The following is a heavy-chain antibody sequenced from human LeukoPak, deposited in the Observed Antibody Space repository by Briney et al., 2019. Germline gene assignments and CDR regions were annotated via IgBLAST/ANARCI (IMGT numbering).Heavy chain of an antibody. CDR2: ISNGGYPT. CDR1: GYTFSHYW. D-gene: IGHD3-10*02. V-gene: IGHV3-7*03. CDR3: TRENYVPDS. Sequence: PSGGSLRLSCVASGYTFSHYWMSWVRQTPGKGLEWVASISNGGYPTHYVDSVRGRFTISRDDARNSLFLQMNGLRADDTAVYYCTRENYVPDSWGQGTLVTVSS. J-gene: IGHJ4*02.